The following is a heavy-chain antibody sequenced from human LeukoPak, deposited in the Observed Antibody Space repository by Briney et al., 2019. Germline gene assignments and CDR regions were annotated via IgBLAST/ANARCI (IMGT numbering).Heavy chain of an antibody. CDR2: IDARGTYT. V-gene: IGHV3-21*01. Sequence: GGSLRLSCATSGFPFRSHSMNWVRQAPGKGLEWVSCIDARGTYTYYAAAVRGRFTISRDNTHSSLFLQMNSLRAEDTAVYYCARTAINVFQCWGQGTLVTVSS. CDR3: ARTAINVFQC. J-gene: IGHJ1*01. CDR1: GFPFRSHS. D-gene: IGHD2-21*01.